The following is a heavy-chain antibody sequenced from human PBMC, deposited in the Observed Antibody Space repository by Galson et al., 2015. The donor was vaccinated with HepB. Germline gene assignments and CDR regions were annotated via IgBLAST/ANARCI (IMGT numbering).Heavy chain of an antibody. J-gene: IGHJ4*02. CDR3: ARGGPYNSSPFDY. Sequence: SLRLSCAASRFTFSTSAMSWVRQVPGKGLEWVSSISGSGRGALYADTVKGRLTISRDNSKNTLYLQLNNLRAEDTAVYYCARGGPYNSSPFDYWGQGTLVIVSP. CDR1: RFTFSTSA. CDR2: ISGSGRGA. V-gene: IGHV3-23*01. D-gene: IGHD2/OR15-2a*01.